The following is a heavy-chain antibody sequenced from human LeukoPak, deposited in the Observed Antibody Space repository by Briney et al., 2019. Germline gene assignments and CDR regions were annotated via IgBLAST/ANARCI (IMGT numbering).Heavy chain of an antibody. CDR3: ARDLWAYGSGTDDAFDI. J-gene: IGHJ3*02. V-gene: IGHV7-4-1*02. CDR2: INTNTGNP. D-gene: IGHD3-10*01. CDR1: GYTFTSYA. Sequence: ASVKVSCKASGYTFTSYAMNWVRQAPGQGLEWMGWINTNTGNPTYARGFTGRFVFSLDTSVSTAYLQISSLKAEDTAVYYCARDLWAYGSGTDDAFDIWGQGTMVTVSS.